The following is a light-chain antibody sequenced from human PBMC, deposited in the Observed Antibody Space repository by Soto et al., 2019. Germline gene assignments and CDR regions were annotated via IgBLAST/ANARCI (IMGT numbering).Light chain of an antibody. CDR3: QHFNSYPPTFT. J-gene: IGKJ3*01. CDR1: QGISSA. CDR2: DAS. Sequence: AIQLTQSPSSLSASVGDRVTITCRASQGISSALVWYQQKPRKAPKLLIYDASSLESGVPSRFSGSGSGTDFTLTLSNLQPEDFATSYCQHFNSYPPTFTFGPGTKVDIK. V-gene: IGKV1-13*02.